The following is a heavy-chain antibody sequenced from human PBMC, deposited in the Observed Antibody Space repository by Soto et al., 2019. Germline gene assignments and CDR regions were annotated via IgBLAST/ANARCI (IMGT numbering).Heavy chain of an antibody. CDR1: GXTFSSYA. Sequence: GSLRLSGAASGXTFSSYAMSWVRQAPGKGLEWVSAIRGSGGSTYYADSVKGRFTISRDNSKNTLYLQMNSLRADYTAVYYCEKAKSIAARRYYYYGMDVWGQGTTGPVSS. D-gene: IGHD6-6*01. V-gene: IGHV3-23*01. CDR2: IRGSGGST. J-gene: IGHJ6*02. CDR3: EKAKSIAARRYYYYGMDV.